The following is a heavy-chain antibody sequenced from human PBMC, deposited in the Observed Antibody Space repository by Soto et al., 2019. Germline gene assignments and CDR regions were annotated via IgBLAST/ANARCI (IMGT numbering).Heavy chain of an antibody. CDR2: ISGSGGST. Sequence: GSLRLSCAASGFTFSSYAMSWVRQAPGKGLEWVSAISGSGGSTYYADSVKGRFTISRDNSKNTLYLQMNSLRAEDTAVYYCAKARGRITMVRGVLDYWGQGTLVTVSS. J-gene: IGHJ4*02. CDR1: GFTFSSYA. D-gene: IGHD3-10*01. V-gene: IGHV3-23*01. CDR3: AKARGRITMVRGVLDY.